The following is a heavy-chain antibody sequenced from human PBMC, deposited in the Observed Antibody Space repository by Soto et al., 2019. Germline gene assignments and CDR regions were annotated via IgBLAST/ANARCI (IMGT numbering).Heavy chain of an antibody. V-gene: IGHV4-61*01. CDR3: ARFGAAAGY. CDR1: GDSISSGSYF. J-gene: IGHJ4*02. CDR2: IFYRGST. Sequence: SETLSLTCTVSGDSISSGSYFWSWIRQPPGKGLEWIGYIFYRGSTNHNPSLTGRVTFSVDTSKNQFSLKLSSVTAADTAVYYCARFGAAAGYWGQGTLVTVSS. D-gene: IGHD6-13*01.